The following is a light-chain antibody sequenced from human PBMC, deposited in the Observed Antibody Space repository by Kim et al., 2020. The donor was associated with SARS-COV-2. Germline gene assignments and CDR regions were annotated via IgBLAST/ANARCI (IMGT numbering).Light chain of an antibody. CDR1: SSNIGNNA. CDR2: YDD. CDR3: AAWDDRLNGPV. Sequence: ELTQPPSVSEAPRQRVTISCSGSSSNIGNNAINWYQQLPGKAPKLLIYYDDQLPSGVSDRFSGSKSGTSASLAISGLQSEDEADYYCAAWDDRLNGPVFGGGTQLTVL. J-gene: IGLJ3*02. V-gene: IGLV1-36*01.